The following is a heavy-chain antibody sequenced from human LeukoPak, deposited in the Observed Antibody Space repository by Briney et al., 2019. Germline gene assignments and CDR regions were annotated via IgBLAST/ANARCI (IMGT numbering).Heavy chain of an antibody. CDR3: ASEVVVAVHGVRDY. Sequence: ASVKVSCKTSGYTFTGLGLYIHWVRQAPGQGFEWMGRINPNSGGTNYAQKFQGRVTMTRDTSISTAYMELSRLRSDDTAVYYCASEVVVAVHGVRDYWGQGTLVTVSS. V-gene: IGHV1-2*06. D-gene: IGHD2-15*01. CDR1: GYTFTGLGLY. CDR2: INPNSGGT. J-gene: IGHJ4*02.